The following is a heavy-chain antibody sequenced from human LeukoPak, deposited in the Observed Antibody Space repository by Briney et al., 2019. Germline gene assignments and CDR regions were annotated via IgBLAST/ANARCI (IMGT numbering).Heavy chain of an antibody. V-gene: IGHV3-23*01. CDR3: AKADRAARIYYFDY. D-gene: IGHD3-3*02. CDR1: GFTFSSYA. CDR2: ISGSGGST. Sequence: PGGSLRLSCAVSGFTFSSYAMSWVRQAAGEGLEWVSAISGSGGSTYYADSVKGRFTISRDNSKNTLYLQMNSLRAEDTAVYYCAKADRAARIYYFDYWGQGTLVTVSS. J-gene: IGHJ4*02.